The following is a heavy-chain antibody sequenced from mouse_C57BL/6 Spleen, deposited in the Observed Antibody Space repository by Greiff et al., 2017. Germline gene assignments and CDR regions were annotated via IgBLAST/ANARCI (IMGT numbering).Heavy chain of an antibody. V-gene: IGHV14-3*01. CDR1: GFHIKNTY. CDR2: IDPANGNT. CDR3: ARGDYGNFDY. Sequence: EVQGVESVAELVRPGASVKLSCTASGFHIKNTYMHWVKQRPEQGLEWIGRIDPANGNTKYAPKFQGKATITADTSSNTAYLQLSSLTSEDTAIXYCARGDYGNFDYWGQGTTLTVSS. D-gene: IGHD2-1*01. J-gene: IGHJ2*01.